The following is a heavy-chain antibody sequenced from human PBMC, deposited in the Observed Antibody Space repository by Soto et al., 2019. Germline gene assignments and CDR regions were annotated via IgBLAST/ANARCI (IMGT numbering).Heavy chain of an antibody. CDR3: EKSDDIDGYSYGYAHGMDV. CDR1: GFTFSSYS. V-gene: IGHV3-21*01. D-gene: IGHD5-18*01. CDR2: VSSDSNYI. Sequence: GGSLTLSCAASGFTFSSYSMYWVRQAPGQGLEWVSFVSSDSNYIYYADSQKCRITIARDNAKKSLYLQMNSLRAEDTAVYYWEKSDDIDGYSYGYAHGMDVWGQGTTVTVSS. J-gene: IGHJ6*02.